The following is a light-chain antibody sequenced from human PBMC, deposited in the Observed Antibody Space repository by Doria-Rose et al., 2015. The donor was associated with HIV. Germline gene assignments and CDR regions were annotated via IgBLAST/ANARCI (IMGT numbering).Light chain of an antibody. CDR3: QQYSQWPPYT. Sequence: EIVMTQSPVTLSVSPGERATLSCRASQGIGSDLAWYQQKPGQAPRLLIYRASIRATGIPPRFTGGASETEFTLTISSLQSEDFAVYFCQQYSQWPPYTFGQGTKLEVE. CDR2: RAS. V-gene: IGKV3-15*01. CDR1: QGIGSD. J-gene: IGKJ2*01.